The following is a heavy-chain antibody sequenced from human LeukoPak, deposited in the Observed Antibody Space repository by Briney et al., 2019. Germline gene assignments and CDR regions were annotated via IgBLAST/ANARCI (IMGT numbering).Heavy chain of an antibody. CDR1: GGSISSYY. J-gene: IGHJ4*02. CDR3: ARQEEYYGSGSYFDY. D-gene: IGHD3-10*01. V-gene: IGHV4-59*08. Sequence: PSETLSLTCTVSGGSISSYYWSWIRQPPGKGLEWIGYIYYSGSTNYNPSLKSRVTISVDTSKNQFSLKLSSVTAADTAVYYCARQEEYYGSGSYFDYWGQGTLVTVSS. CDR2: IYYSGST.